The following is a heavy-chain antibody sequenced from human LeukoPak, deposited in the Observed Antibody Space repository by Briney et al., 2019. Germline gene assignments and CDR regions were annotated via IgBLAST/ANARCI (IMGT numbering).Heavy chain of an antibody. V-gene: IGHV1-46*01. CDR2: INPSGGST. D-gene: IGHD5-18*01. CDR3: ARAGSSHLSYGDY. Sequence: ASVKVSCKASGYTFTSYYMHWVRQAPGQGLEWMGVINPSGGSTSYAQKFQGRVTITADESTSTAYMELSSLRSEDTAVYYCARAGSSHLSYGDYWGQGTLVTVSS. J-gene: IGHJ4*02. CDR1: GYTFTSYY.